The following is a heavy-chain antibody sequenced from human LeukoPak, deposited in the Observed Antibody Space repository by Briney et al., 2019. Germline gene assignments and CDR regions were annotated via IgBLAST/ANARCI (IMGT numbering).Heavy chain of an antibody. D-gene: IGHD3-22*01. CDR2: ISAYNGNT. Sequence: EASVKVSCKASGYTFTSYGISWVRQAPGQGLEWMGWISAYNGNTNYAQMLQGRVTMTTDTSTSTAYMELRSLRSDDTAVYYCARVRRYYDSSGYRIFDYWGQGTLVTVSS. J-gene: IGHJ4*02. CDR3: ARVRRYYDSSGYRIFDY. V-gene: IGHV1-18*01. CDR1: GYTFTSYG.